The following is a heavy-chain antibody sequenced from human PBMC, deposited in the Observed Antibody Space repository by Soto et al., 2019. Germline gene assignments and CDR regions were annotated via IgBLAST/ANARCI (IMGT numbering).Heavy chain of an antibody. CDR3: TTVEGFPSYSGMDV. J-gene: IGHJ6*02. V-gene: IGHV3-15*01. Sequence: PGGSLRLSCATSGFPFSNVWMSWVRQAPGKGLEWVGRIKSKSDGGTTDYAAPVKGRFTISRDDSKNTLYLQMNSLKAEDTGVYYCTTVEGFPSYSGMDVWGHGTTVTVSS. CDR2: IKSKSDGGTT. D-gene: IGHD3-10*01. CDR1: GFPFSNVW.